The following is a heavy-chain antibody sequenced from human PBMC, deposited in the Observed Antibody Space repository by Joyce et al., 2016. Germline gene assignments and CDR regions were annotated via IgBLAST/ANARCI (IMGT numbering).Heavy chain of an antibody. V-gene: IGHV3-23*01. J-gene: IGHJ4*02. CDR2: ITGGGTT. CDR3: AKGAEVTSNLDS. Sequence: LEWVSGITGGGTTYYAESVKSRFTISRDNSENMLYLQMSSLRAEDTALYYCAKGAEVTSNLDSWGQGTLVTVSS. D-gene: IGHD4-11*01.